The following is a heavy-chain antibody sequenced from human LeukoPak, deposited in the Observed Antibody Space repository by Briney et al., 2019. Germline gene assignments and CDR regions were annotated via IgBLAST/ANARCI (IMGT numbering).Heavy chain of an antibody. Sequence: GGSLRLSCAASGFTFSSYAMSWVRQAPGKGLEWVSTISGSGSGGSTYYADSVRGRFTISRDNSKDTLYLQMNSLRAEDTAVYYCAKLLAVTNSYYFNYWGQGTLVTVSS. J-gene: IGHJ4*02. D-gene: IGHD6-19*01. CDR1: GFTFSSYA. CDR3: AKLLAVTNSYYFNY. V-gene: IGHV3-23*01. CDR2: ISGSGSGGST.